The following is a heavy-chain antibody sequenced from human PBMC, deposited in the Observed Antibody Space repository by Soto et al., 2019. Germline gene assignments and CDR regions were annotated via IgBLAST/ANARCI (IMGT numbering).Heavy chain of an antibody. CDR3: TKDLEPYSSSWYGCYYYYGMDV. V-gene: IGHV3-15*01. D-gene: IGHD6-13*01. CDR2: IKSKTDGGTT. J-gene: IGHJ6*02. Sequence: PGGSLRLSCAASGFTFSSYAMSWVRQAPGKGLEWVGRIKSKTDGGTTDYAAPVKGRFTISRDDSKNTLYLQMKSLKTDDTAVYYCTKDLEPYSSSWYGCYYYYGMDVWGQGTPVTVSS. CDR1: GFTFSSYA.